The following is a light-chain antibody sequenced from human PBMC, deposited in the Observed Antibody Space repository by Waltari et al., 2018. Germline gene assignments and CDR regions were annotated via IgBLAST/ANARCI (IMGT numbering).Light chain of an antibody. CDR2: WAS. CDR3: HQYYSTPWT. J-gene: IGKJ1*01. CDR1: QSVLYSSRNKSY. Sequence: DIVMTQSPDSLAVSLGERATINCKSRQSVLYSSRNKSYLTWYQQKPGQHPKLLIYWASTRESGVPDRFSGSGSGTDFTLTISSLQAEDVAVYYCHQYYSTPWTFGQGTKVEIK. V-gene: IGKV4-1*01.